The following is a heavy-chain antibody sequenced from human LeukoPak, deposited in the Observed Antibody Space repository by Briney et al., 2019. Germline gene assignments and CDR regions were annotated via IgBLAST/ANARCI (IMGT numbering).Heavy chain of an antibody. J-gene: IGHJ4*02. CDR2: ISGSGGST. V-gene: IGHV3-23*01. D-gene: IGHD3-22*01. Sequence: GGSLRLSCAASGFTFSSYAMSWVRQAPGKGLEWVSAISGSGGSTYYADSVKGRFTISRGNSKNTLYLQMNSLRAEDTAVYYCAKDPWEYYYDSSGYYYPDYWGQGTLVTVSS. CDR3: AKDPWEYYYDSSGYYYPDY. CDR1: GFTFSSYA.